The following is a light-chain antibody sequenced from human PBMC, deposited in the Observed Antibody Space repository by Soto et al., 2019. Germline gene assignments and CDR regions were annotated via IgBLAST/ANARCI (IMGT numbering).Light chain of an antibody. Sequence: EIVMTQSPATLSVSPGERATLSCRASQSVTSNLAWYQRKPGQAPRLLIYGASTRATDIPARFSGSGSGTEFTLTISSLQSEDFAVYYCQQYNNWPLGFGGGTKVEIK. J-gene: IGKJ4*01. CDR1: QSVTSN. V-gene: IGKV3-15*01. CDR3: QQYNNWPLG. CDR2: GAS.